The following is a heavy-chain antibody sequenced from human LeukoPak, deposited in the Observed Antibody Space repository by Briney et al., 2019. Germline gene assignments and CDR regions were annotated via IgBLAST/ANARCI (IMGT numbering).Heavy chain of an antibody. CDR1: GYSISSGYY. J-gene: IGHJ4*02. V-gene: IGHV4-38-2*01. D-gene: IGHD3-10*01. Sequence: PSETLSLTCAVSGYSISSGYYCGWIRQPPGKGLEWIGSIYHSGSTYYNPSLKSRVTISIDTSKKQFSLTLTSMTAADTAVYYCARVPHYYFGYGYFDTWGQGTRVTVSS. CDR3: ARVPHYYFGYGYFDT. CDR2: IYHSGST.